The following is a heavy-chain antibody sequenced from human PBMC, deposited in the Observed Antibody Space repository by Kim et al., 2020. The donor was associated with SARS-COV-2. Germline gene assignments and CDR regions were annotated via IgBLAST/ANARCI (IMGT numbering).Heavy chain of an antibody. D-gene: IGHD3-10*01. J-gene: IGHJ2*01. Sequence: SETLSLTCSVSGFSVSSDSYYWNWIRQPPGKGLEWIGYIYYSGSTNYNPSLKSRVTISINTSKNQFPLKQSSVTAAATAFYFCARERTWRYYYNLDGWY. CDR2: IYYSGST. CDR3: ARERTWRYYYNLDGWY. CDR1: GFSVSSDSYY. V-gene: IGHV4-61*01.